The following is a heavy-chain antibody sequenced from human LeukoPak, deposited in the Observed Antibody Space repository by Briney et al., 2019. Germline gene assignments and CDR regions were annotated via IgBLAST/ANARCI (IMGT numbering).Heavy chain of an antibody. D-gene: IGHD3-3*01. Sequence: SETLSLTCSVSGDSISNNNWSWAWIRQLPGKGLEWIGSMPFDEKVSDNEIPSYNPSLKGRATISAEKSKNQLSLKVKSVTAADTASYYCAALTLTGVAGRAWFDAWGQGTLVIDSS. CDR3: AALTLTGVAGRAWFDA. V-gene: IGHV4-39*01. J-gene: IGHJ5*02. CDR1: GDSISNNNWS. CDR2: VSDNEIP.